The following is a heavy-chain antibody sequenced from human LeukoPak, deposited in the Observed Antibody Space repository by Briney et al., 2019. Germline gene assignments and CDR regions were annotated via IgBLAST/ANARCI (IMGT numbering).Heavy chain of an antibody. CDR1: GFTFSSYG. J-gene: IGHJ4*02. CDR3: AGEGAHGDYDY. D-gene: IGHD4-17*01. Sequence: GGSLRLSRAASGFTFSSYGMHWVRQAPGKGLEWVAVISYDGSNKYYADSVKGRFTISRDNSKNTLYLQMNSLRAEDTAVYYCAGEGAHGDYDYWGQGTLVTVSS. CDR2: ISYDGSNK. V-gene: IGHV3-30*03.